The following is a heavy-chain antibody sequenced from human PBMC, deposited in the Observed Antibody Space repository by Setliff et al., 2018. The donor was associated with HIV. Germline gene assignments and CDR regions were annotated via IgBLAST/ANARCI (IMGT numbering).Heavy chain of an antibody. Sequence: SVKVSCKTSGGTFSSYGVSWVRQAPGQGLQWMGGIIPIFGTTDYTQRFQGRVTITTDEPATTVYMELSSLRSDDTAVYYCARGRRSDYYDSNGHLYYYFDLWGRGTLVTVSS. CDR3: ARGRRSDYYDSNGHLYYYFDL. D-gene: IGHD3-22*01. V-gene: IGHV1-69*05. CDR1: GGTFSSYG. CDR2: IIPIFGTT. J-gene: IGHJ2*01.